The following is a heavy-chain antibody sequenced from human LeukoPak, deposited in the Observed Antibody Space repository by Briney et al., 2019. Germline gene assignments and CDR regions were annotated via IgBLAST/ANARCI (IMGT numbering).Heavy chain of an antibody. Sequence: GGSLRLSCAASGFMFGSFSMNWVRQAPGRGLEWASSISSSGSVTYYADSVKGRFTVSKDNARNSLHLQMNNLAVEDTATYFCARGQPDSGGHYYSWYFDYWGQGTPVTVSS. CDR1: GFMFGSFS. CDR3: ARGQPDSGGHYYSWYFDY. D-gene: IGHD3-22*01. CDR2: ISSSGSVT. V-gene: IGHV3-21*01. J-gene: IGHJ4*02.